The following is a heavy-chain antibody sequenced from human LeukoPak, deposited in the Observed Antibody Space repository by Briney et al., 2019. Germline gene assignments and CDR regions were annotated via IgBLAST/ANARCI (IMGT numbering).Heavy chain of an antibody. CDR3: ARNTETAIPLPYYFDY. Sequence: GASVMVSCKASGYTFTSYAMHWVRQAPGQRLECMGWINTGNGNTKYSQKFQGRVTITRDTSASTAYMDLSSLRSEGTAVYYCARNTETAIPLPYYFDYWGQGTLVTVSS. V-gene: IGHV1-3*04. CDR1: GYTFTSYA. CDR2: INTGNGNT. J-gene: IGHJ4*02. D-gene: IGHD2-21*02.